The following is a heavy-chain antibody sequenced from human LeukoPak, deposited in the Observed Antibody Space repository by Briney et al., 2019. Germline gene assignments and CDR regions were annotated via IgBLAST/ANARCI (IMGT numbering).Heavy chain of an antibody. D-gene: IGHD4-17*01. CDR3: AQDWIDGDSGIDQ. Sequence: GGSLRLSCAASGFAFSTYTMDWVRQAPGKGLEWVSAIRAGSDVTYYADFVKGRFTISRDNSKNMLFLQMNSLKVEDTAIYCAQDWIDGDSGIDQWGQGTLVTVSA. CDR2: IRAGSDVT. J-gene: IGHJ4*02. CDR1: GFAFSTYT. V-gene: IGHV3-23*01.